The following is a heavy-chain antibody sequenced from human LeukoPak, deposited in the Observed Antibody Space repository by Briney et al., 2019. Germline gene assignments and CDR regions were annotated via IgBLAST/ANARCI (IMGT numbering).Heavy chain of an antibody. CDR3: ARDRRGWPFDY. CDR1: GFTFNTYS. D-gene: IGHD6-19*01. CDR2: ISGSSTSI. J-gene: IGHJ4*02. V-gene: IGHV3-48*04. Sequence: PGGSLRLSCAASGFTFNTYSMNWVRQAPGKGLEWVSYISGSSTSIYYADSVKGRFTISRDNAKNSLYLQMNSLRVEDTAVYYCARDRRGWPFDYWGQGTLVTVSS.